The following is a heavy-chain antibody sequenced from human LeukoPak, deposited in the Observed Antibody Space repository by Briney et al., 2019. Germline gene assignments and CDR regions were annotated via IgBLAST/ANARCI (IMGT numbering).Heavy chain of an antibody. CDR2: IHYSGST. Sequence: SETLSLTCTVSGGSISSYYWSWIRQPPGKGLEWIGYIHYSGSTHYNPSLKSRVTISVDTSKNQVSLKLRSVTAADTAVYFCARTTEGYAGGPGYSYYYYMDVWGKGTTVTISS. D-gene: IGHD5-12*01. CDR3: ARTTEGYAGGPGYSYYYYMDV. CDR1: GGSISSYY. J-gene: IGHJ6*03. V-gene: IGHV4-59*01.